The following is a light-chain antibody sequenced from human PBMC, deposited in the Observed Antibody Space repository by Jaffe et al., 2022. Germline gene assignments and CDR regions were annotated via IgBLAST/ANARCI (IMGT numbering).Light chain of an antibody. J-gene: IGLJ2*01. CDR2: DVS. CDR3: SSYRSSSNYVL. Sequence: QSALTQPASMSGSPGQSITISCTGTSSDVGAHNSVSWYQQHPGKAPKVMIYDVSNRPSGVSNRFSGSKSGNTASLTISGLQAEDEADYYCSSYRSSSNYVLFGGGTKVTVL. V-gene: IGLV2-14*03. CDR1: SSDVGAHNS.